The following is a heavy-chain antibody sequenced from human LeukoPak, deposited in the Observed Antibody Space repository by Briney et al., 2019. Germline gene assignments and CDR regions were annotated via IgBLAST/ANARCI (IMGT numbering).Heavy chain of an antibody. CDR3: AREGIGHYYDSSGYSLV. CDR2: ISSSGSTI. J-gene: IGHJ4*02. D-gene: IGHD3-22*01. V-gene: IGHV3-11*01. Sequence: GGSLRLSCAASGFTFTNYNLSWIRQAPGKGLEWVSYISSSGSTIYYADSVKGRFTISRDNAKNSLYLQMNSLRAEDTAVYYCAREGIGHYYDSSGYSLVWGQGTLVTVSS. CDR1: GFTFTNYN.